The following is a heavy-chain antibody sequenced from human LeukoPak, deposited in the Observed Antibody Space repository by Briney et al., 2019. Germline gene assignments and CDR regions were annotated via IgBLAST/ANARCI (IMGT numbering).Heavy chain of an antibody. Sequence: ASVKVSCKASGYTFTAYYIHWVRQAPGQGLEWMGWINPNSGGTNYVQEFQGRVTMTRDTSISTAYMELNRLRSDDTAVYYCARMVATIHSHVDYWGQGTLVTV. J-gene: IGHJ4*02. CDR2: INPNSGGT. V-gene: IGHV1-2*02. CDR3: ARMVATIHSHVDY. CDR1: GYTFTAYY. D-gene: IGHD5-24*01.